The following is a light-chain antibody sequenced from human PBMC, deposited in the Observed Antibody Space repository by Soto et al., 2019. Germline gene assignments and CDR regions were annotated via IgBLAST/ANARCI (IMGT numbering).Light chain of an antibody. CDR2: GES. J-gene: IGKJ4*01. V-gene: IGKV1-27*01. Sequence: DVQMNQSPSSLSSSSGDRVTISCRASQVIHNYLAWYQQKPGKPPKLLFYGESTVQSGVPSRVNASGYVTDFSLTISSLQTEDGSTYYCQKYNNVLRTFGGAPTVDIK. CDR1: QVIHNY. CDR3: QKYNNVLRT.